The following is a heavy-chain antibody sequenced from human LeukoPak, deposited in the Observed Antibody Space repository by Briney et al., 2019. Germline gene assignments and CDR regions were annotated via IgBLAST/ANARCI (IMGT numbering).Heavy chain of an antibody. CDR2: ISSSSSYI. CDR3: ARGGYSYGSDPYYYYGMDV. V-gene: IGHV3-21*01. CDR1: GFTFSSDS. J-gene: IGHJ6*02. D-gene: IGHD5-12*01. Sequence: PGGSLTLSCAASGFTFSSDSMNWVRQAPGKGLEWVSSISSSSSYIYYADSVRGRFTISRDNAKNSVYLQMNSLRADDTAVYYCARGGYSYGSDPYYYYGMDVGGQGTTVTVSS.